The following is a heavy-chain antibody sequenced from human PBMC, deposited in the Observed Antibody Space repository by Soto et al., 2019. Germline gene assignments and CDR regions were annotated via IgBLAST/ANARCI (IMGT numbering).Heavy chain of an antibody. V-gene: IGHV3-30*18. CDR2: ISYDGSNK. CDR1: GFTFSSYG. D-gene: IGHD3-22*01. Sequence: GGSLRLSCAASGFTFSSYGMHWVRQSPGKGLEWVAVISYDGSNKYYADSVKGRFTISRDNSKNTLYLQMNSLRAEDTAVYYCAKGYYYDSSGYPPFDYWGQGTLVTAPQ. CDR3: AKGYYYDSSGYPPFDY. J-gene: IGHJ4*02.